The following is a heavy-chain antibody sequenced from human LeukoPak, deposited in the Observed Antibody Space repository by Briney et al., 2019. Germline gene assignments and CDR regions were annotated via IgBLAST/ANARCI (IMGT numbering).Heavy chain of an antibody. CDR2: IRSKANSYAT. CDR3: TSGGYCSSTSCYGEN. D-gene: IGHD2-2*01. CDR1: GFTFSGSA. Sequence: PGGSLKLSCAASGFTFSGSAMHWVRQASGKGLEWVGRIRSKANSYATAYAASVKGRFTTSRDDSKNTAYLQMNSLKTEDTAVYYCTSGGYCSSTSCYGENWGQGTLVTVSS. J-gene: IGHJ4*02. V-gene: IGHV3-73*01.